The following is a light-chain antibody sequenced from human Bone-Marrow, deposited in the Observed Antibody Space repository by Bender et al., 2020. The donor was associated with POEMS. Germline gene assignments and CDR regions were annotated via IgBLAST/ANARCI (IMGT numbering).Light chain of an antibody. CDR1: QLGDQY. J-gene: IGLJ2*01. CDR2: EDN. Sequence: SYGLTQPPSVSVSPGHTANITCSGDQLGDQYASWYQLKPGQSPVLVIYEDNKRPSGIPERFSGSNSGNIATLAISGTQALDEADYYCQAWHTSSVVFGGGAKLTVL. CDR3: QAWHTSSVV. V-gene: IGLV3-1*01.